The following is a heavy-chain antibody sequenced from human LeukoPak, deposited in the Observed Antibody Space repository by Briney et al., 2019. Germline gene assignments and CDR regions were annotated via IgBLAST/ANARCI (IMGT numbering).Heavy chain of an antibody. CDR2: ISGDGQSI. D-gene: IGHD3-16*01. CDR1: GITFSSYA. J-gene: IGHJ2*01. V-gene: IGHV3-74*01. Sequence: GGSLRLSCAASGITFSSYAMSWVRQAPGKGLEWVSRISGDGQSINYADSVQGRFTISRDNANNTLYLQMNSLRAEDTAVYYCARTYLVGWYFDLWGRGTLVTVS. CDR3: ARTYLVGWYFDL.